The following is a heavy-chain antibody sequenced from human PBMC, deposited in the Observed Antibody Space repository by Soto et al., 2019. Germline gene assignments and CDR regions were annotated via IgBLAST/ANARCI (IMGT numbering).Heavy chain of an antibody. CDR2: ISNNGPHT. CDR1: GFTFSNYE. Sequence: EAQLVESGGGSVQPGGSLRPSCAASGFTFSNYEMHWLRQAPGKRLEYVSVISNNGPHTDYAKSVKGRFTISRDNSENTLYLQMGSLRAEDMALYYCARRGYGSRWPNVYMDVWGKGTTVTVSS. V-gene: IGHV3-64*01. CDR3: ARRGYGSRWPNVYMDV. D-gene: IGHD6-13*01. J-gene: IGHJ6*03.